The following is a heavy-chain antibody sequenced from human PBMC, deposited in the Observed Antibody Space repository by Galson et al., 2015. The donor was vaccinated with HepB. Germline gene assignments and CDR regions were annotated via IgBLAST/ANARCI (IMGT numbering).Heavy chain of an antibody. CDR3: ARAIGWVGGSSWYGVRET. Sequence: SVKVSCKASGGTFSSYAISWVRQAPGQGLEWMGRIIPILGIANYAQKFQGRVTITADKSTSTAYMELSSLRSEDTAVYYCARAIGWVGGSSWYGVRETWGQGTLVTVSS. CDR1: GGTFSSYA. CDR2: IIPILGIA. V-gene: IGHV1-69*04. D-gene: IGHD6-13*01. J-gene: IGHJ5*02.